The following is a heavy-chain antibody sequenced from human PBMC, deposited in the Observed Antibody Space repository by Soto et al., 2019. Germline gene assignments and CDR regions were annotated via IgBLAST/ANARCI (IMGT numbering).Heavy chain of an antibody. V-gene: IGHV1-46*01. Sequence: ASVKVSCKASEYIFTSYYMHWVRQAPGQGLERMGVTNPSDGTTSYAQKFQGRVTMTRDTSTSTVYMELSSLSSQDTAVYNCARGSGYRYFDYWGQGTLVTVSS. CDR1: EYIFTSYY. J-gene: IGHJ4*02. CDR3: ARGSGYRYFDY. CDR2: TNPSDGTT. D-gene: IGHD5-12*01.